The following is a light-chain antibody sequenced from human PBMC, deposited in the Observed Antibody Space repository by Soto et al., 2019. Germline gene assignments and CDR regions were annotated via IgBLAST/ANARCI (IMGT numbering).Light chain of an antibody. V-gene: IGLV2-14*01. Sequence: QSVLTQPASGSGSPGQSITISCTGTGSDVGGYDYVSWYQHHPGKAPKVMIYEVTNRPSGVSNRFSGSKSGNTASLTISGLLAEDEADYYCSSYTSSSTYVFGPGTKVTVL. CDR2: EVT. CDR1: GSDVGGYDY. CDR3: SSYTSSSTYV. J-gene: IGLJ1*01.